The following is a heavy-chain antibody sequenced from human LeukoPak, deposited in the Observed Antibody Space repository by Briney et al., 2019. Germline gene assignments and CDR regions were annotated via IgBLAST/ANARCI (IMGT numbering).Heavy chain of an antibody. V-gene: IGHV1-2*04. D-gene: IGHD6-19*01. Sequence: RWASVKVSCKASAYTFTGYRIHWVRQAPGQGLEWIGWINPNNGDTDYAQKFQGWVTMTRDTSISTAYMELRRLTSDDTAVYYCARGRHISGWPGDWFDPWGQGTLVTVSS. J-gene: IGHJ5*02. CDR1: AYTFTGYR. CDR3: ARGRHISGWPGDWFDP. CDR2: INPNNGDT.